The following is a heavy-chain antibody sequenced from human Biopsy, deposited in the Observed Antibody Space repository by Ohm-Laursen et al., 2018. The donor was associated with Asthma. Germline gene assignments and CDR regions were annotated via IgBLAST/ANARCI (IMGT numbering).Heavy chain of an antibody. V-gene: IGHV1-18*01. D-gene: IGHD3-10*01. CDR2: ISVYNGNT. CDR1: GYTFNSAG. CDR3: ARAVDYSHYYGIDV. Sequence: SVKVSCKTSGYTFNSAGITWVRQAPGQGLEWMGWISVYNGNTRVAQKLQDRVTMITDTSTSTAYMELRSLRSDDTAMYFCARAVDYSHYYGIDVWGQGTTVTVS. J-gene: IGHJ6*02.